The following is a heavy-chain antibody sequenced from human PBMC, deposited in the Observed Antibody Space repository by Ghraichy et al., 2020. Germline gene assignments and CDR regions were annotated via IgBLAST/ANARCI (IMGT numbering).Heavy chain of an antibody. Sequence: SETLSLTCTVSGGSISSSSYYWGWIRQPPGKGLEWIGSIYYSGSTYYNPSLKSRVTISVDTSKNQFSLKLSSVTAADTAVYYCARREYYDILTGYYLAMGRFDYWGQGTLVTVSS. CDR2: IYYSGST. V-gene: IGHV4-39*01. CDR3: ARREYYDILTGYYLAMGRFDY. D-gene: IGHD3-9*01. J-gene: IGHJ4*02. CDR1: GGSISSSSYY.